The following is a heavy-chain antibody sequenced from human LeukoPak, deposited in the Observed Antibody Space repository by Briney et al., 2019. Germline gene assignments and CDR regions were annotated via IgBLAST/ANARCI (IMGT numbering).Heavy chain of an antibody. D-gene: IGHD3-22*01. Sequence: SETLSLTCTVSGGSTSSYYRSWIRQPPGKGLEWIGYIYYSGSTNYNPSLKSRVTISVDTSKNQFSLKLSSVTAADTAVYYCARGITMIEYFDYWGQGTLVTVSS. CDR2: IYYSGST. CDR3: ARGITMIEYFDY. V-gene: IGHV4-59*12. CDR1: GGSTSSYY. J-gene: IGHJ4*02.